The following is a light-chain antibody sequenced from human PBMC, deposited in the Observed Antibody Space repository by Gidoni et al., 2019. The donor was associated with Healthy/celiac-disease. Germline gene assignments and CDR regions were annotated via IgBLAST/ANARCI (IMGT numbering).Light chain of an antibody. CDR1: QSVSSIY. CDR3: QQYGSSPQVFT. V-gene: IGKV3-20*01. J-gene: IGKJ3*01. CDR2: GAS. Sequence: EIVFTQSPVTLSLSPGERATRPSRASQSVSSIYLSWYQQKPSQAPRLLIYGASSRATGIPDRFSGSGSGTDINLTISRLGPEDVAVYYCQQYGSSPQVFTFGPXTKVDIK.